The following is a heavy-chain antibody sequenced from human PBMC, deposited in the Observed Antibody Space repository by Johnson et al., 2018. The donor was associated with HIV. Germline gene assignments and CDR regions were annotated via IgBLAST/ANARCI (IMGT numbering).Heavy chain of an antibody. D-gene: IGHD3-10*01. CDR3: ARDRGWGDAFDI. J-gene: IGHJ3*02. V-gene: IGHV3-15*01. CDR1: GFTFSNAW. Sequence: VQLVESGGGLVKPGGSLRLSCAASGFTFSNAWMSWVRQAPGKGLEWVGRIKSKTDGGTTDYAAPVKGRFTISRDDSKNMLYLQMNSLKTEDTAVFYCARDRGWGDAFDIWGQGTMVTVSS. CDR2: IKSKTDGGTT.